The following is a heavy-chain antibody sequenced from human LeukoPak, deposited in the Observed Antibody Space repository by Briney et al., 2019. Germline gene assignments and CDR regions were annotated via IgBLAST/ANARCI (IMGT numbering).Heavy chain of an antibody. J-gene: IGHJ4*02. CDR3: ARAKGGGSGFFDY. Sequence: SETLSLTCTVSDGSIRGYYWTWIRQPPGKGLERIGYFYYSGTTNYNPSLKSRVAISLATSKSQFSLKVNSVTAADTAVYYCARAKGGGSGFFDYWGQGTLVTVSS. D-gene: IGHD3-22*01. V-gene: IGHV4-59*01. CDR2: FYYSGTT. CDR1: DGSIRGYY.